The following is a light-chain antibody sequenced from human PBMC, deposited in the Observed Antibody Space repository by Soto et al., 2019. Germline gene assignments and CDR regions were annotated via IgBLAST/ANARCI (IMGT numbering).Light chain of an antibody. CDR1: QSLSSSF. Sequence: EIVLTQSRGTLSLSPGQRATLSCRASQSLSSSFLAWYQQKPGQAPRLIIYGASSRAAGIPDRFSGSGSGTDFTLTISSLEPEDFAVYYCHQFATTRSFGQGTKV. CDR3: HQFATTRS. CDR2: GAS. V-gene: IGKV3-20*01. J-gene: IGKJ1*01.